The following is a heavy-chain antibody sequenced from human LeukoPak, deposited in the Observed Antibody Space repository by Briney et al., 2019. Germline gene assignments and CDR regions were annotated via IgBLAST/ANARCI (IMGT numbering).Heavy chain of an antibody. CDR1: GGSISSSSYY. CDR2: IYYSGST. D-gene: IGHD3-10*01. CDR3: ATAKYYYGSGSHIGRFDY. V-gene: IGHV4-39*07. J-gene: IGHJ4*02. Sequence: SETLSLTCTVSGGSISSSSYYWGWIRQPPGKGLEWIGSIYYSGSTNYNPSLKSRVTISVDKSKNQFSLKLSSVTAADTAVYYCATAKYYYGSGSHIGRFDYWGQGTLVTVSS.